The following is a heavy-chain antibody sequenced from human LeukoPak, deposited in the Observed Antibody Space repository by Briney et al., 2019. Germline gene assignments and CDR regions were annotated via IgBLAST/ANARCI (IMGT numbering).Heavy chain of an antibody. CDR1: GFTFSSYA. CDR3: AKDPGRASSWEWVRPNWFDP. CDR2: ISGSGGST. Sequence: PGGSLRLSCAASGFTFSSYAMSWVRQAPGKGLEWVSAISGSGGSTYYADSVKGRFTISRDNSKNTLYLQMNSLRAEDTAVYYCAKDPGRASSWEWVRPNWFDPWGQGTLVTVSS. V-gene: IGHV3-23*01. D-gene: IGHD6-13*01. J-gene: IGHJ5*02.